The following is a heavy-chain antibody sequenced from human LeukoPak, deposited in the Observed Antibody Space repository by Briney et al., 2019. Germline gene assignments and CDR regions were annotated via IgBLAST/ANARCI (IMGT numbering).Heavy chain of an antibody. D-gene: IGHD2/OR15-2a*01. CDR1: GFTFSSYA. J-gene: IGHJ4*02. CDR2: ISYDGSNK. V-gene: IGHV3-30*04. CDR3: ARDNKRPLLFDY. Sequence: PGGSLRLSCAASGFTFSSYAMHWVRQAPGKGLEWVAVISYDGSNKYYADSVKGRFTISRDNSKNTLYLQMNSLRAEDTAVYYCARDNKRPLLFDYWGQGTLVTVSS.